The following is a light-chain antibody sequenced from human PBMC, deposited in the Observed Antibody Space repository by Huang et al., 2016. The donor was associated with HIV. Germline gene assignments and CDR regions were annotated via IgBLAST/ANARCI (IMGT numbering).Light chain of an antibody. Sequence: QLTQSPSSLSMSVGDRVIITCQASQDIANSLAWYQHKPGRAPKLLISAASTLQSGVPSRFSGGSAGTHFTLIITNLQPDDFASYYCQQLHSYPITFGQGTRLDI. CDR2: AAS. CDR3: QQLHSYPIT. CDR1: QDIANS. J-gene: IGKJ5*01. V-gene: IGKV1-9*01.